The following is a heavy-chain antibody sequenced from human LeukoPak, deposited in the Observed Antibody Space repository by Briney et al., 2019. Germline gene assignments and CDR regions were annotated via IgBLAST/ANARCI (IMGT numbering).Heavy chain of an antibody. J-gene: IGHJ4*02. Sequence: PSETLSLTCAVYGGSFSGYYWSWIRQPPGKGLEWIGEINHSGSTNYNPSLKSRVTISVDTSKNQFSLKLSSVTAADTAVYYCARGLRVTMIVVVRYYFDYWGQGTLVTVSS. CDR2: INHSGST. D-gene: IGHD3-22*01. CDR1: GGSFSGYY. V-gene: IGHV4-34*01. CDR3: ARGLRVTMIVVVRYYFDY.